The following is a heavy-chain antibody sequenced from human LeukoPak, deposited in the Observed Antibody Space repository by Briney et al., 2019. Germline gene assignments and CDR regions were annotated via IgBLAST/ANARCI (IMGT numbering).Heavy chain of an antibody. J-gene: IGHJ5*02. CDR2: IYPGDSRT. D-gene: IGHD1-14*01. CDR3: ACRDLTTTWSYP. CDR1: GYSFATYW. V-gene: IGHV5-51*01. Sequence: GESLKISCKGTGYSFATYWIGWVRQLPGKGMEWMGVIYPGDSRTRYNPSFEGQVTISVDKSINTAYLQWVSLKASDSAMYYCACRDLTTTWSYPWGQGTLVTVSS.